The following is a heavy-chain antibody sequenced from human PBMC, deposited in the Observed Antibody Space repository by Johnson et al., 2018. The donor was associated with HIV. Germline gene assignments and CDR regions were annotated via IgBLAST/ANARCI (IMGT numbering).Heavy chain of an antibody. Sequence: VQLVESGGGLVKPGGSLRLSCAASGFTFSTYAMHWVRQAPGKGLEWVAVMSYDGTNKYYADSVKGRFTISRDNSKNTLYLQMNSLRAEDTAVYYCASAWGELDDAFDIWGQGTMVTVSS. D-gene: IGHD1-26*01. J-gene: IGHJ3*02. CDR3: ASAWGELDDAFDI. CDR1: GFTFSTYA. V-gene: IGHV3-30*04. CDR2: MSYDGTNK.